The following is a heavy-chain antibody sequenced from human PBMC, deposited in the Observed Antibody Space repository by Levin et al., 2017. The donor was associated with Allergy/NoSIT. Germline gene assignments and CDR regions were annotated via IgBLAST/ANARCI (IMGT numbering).Heavy chain of an antibody. CDR1: GYTFTKYY. V-gene: IGHV1-46*01. CDR2: INPSGGTT. CDR3: AQLGDYRYISSSVYGMDV. D-gene: IGHD6-13*01. J-gene: IGHJ6*02. Sequence: GGSLRLSCKASGYTFTKYYIHWVRQAPGQGLEWMGLINPSGGTTEYAQNFQGRLTMTRDTSTSTANMDLTSLTSQDTAVYYCAQLGDYRYISSSVYGMDVWGQGTTVTVSS.